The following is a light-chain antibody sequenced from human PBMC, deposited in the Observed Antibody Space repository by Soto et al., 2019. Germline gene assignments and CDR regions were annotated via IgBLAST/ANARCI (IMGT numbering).Light chain of an antibody. CDR1: QSISSY. J-gene: IGKJ1*01. CDR2: AAS. V-gene: IGKV1-39*01. CDR3: QQSYSTPRT. Sequence: DIQMTQSPSSLSASVGDRVTITCRASQSISSYLNWYQQKPGKAPKLLIYAASSLQSGVQSRFSGSGSGTYFSLNISSLQHEDFATYYCQQSYSTPRTFGQGTKVEIK.